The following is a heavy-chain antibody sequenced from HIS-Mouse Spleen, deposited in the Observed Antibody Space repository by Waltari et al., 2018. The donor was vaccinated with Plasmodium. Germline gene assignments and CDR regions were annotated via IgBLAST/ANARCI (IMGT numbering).Heavy chain of an antibody. CDR2: IYYSGST. CDR3: ARRGGSYYYFDY. Sequence: QLQLQESGPGLVKPSETLSLPCTVSGGSLRSSRYDWGWIRQPPGKGLEWIGSIYYSGSTYYNPSLKSRVTISVDTSKNQFSLKLSSVTAADTAVYYCARRGGSYYYFDYWGQGTLVTVSS. D-gene: IGHD1-26*01. J-gene: IGHJ4*02. V-gene: IGHV4-39*01. CDR1: GGSLRSSRYD.